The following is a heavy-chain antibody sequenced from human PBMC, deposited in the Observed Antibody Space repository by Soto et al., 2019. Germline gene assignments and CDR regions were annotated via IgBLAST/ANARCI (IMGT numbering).Heavy chain of an antibody. D-gene: IGHD6-19*01. V-gene: IGHV1-18*01. J-gene: IGHJ6*02. CDR2: ISAYNGNT. CDR3: ASTYSSGWSYRDYYYYGMDV. Sequence: ASVKVSCKASGYTFTSYGISWVRQAPGQGLEWMGWISAYNGNTNYAQKLQGRVTMTTDTSTSTAYMELRSLRSDDTAVYYCASTYSSGWSYRDYYYYGMDVWGQGTTVTVSS. CDR1: GYTFTSYG.